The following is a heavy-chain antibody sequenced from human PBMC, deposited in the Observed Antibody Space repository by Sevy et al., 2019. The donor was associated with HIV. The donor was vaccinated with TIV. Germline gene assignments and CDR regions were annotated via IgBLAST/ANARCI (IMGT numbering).Heavy chain of an antibody. D-gene: IGHD2-2*01. CDR1: GFTFSSYE. V-gene: IGHV3-48*03. Sequence: GGCLRLSCAASGFTFSSYEMNWVRQAPGKGLEWVSYISSSGSTIYYADSVKGRFTISRDNAKNSLYLQMNSLRAEDTASCYCAGRYQLPHYYYGMDVWGQGTTVTVSS. J-gene: IGHJ6*02. CDR3: AGRYQLPHYYYGMDV. CDR2: ISSSGSTI.